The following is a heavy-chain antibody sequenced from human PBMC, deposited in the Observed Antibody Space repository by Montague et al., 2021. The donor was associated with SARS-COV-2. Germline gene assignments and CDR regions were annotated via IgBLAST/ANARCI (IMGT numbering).Heavy chain of an antibody. D-gene: IGHD3-16*01. J-gene: IGHJ4*02. V-gene: IGHV4-34*01. Sequence: SETLSLTCARLVSRHCGRYYVWIRVPRGKRLACFAGIHPYGHTSYNPSLMSRVTLSLGTSSNPFSLKLTSVTAADTAVYYCARGLDHNKGGDYWGQGILVIVSS. CDR3: ARGLDHNKGGDY. CDR1: SRHCGRY. CDR2: IHPYGHT.